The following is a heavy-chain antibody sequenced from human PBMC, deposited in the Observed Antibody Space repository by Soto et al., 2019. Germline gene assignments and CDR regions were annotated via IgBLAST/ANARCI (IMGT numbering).Heavy chain of an antibody. CDR2: IKTKSEGGPT. Sequence: EVQLVESGGGFIQPGGSLRLSCAASGLPISNAWMNWVRQAPGKGLEWVGRIKTKSEGGPTDYAAAVKGRFTVSRDDSKNMLYLQMNSLKTEDTAVYYCTTGSVEGVWGQGTTVTVSS. D-gene: IGHD2-15*01. CDR1: GLPISNAW. CDR3: TTGSVEGV. J-gene: IGHJ6*02. V-gene: IGHV3-15*07.